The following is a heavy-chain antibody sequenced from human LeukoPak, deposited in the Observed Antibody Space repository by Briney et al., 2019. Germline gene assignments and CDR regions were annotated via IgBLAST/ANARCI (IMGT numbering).Heavy chain of an antibody. V-gene: IGHV3-23*01. CDR2: ISGSGGST. J-gene: IGHJ3*02. D-gene: IGHD6-19*01. CDR3: AKLAAWLTIADAFDI. CDR1: GFTFSSYS. Sequence: GGSLRLSCAASGFTFSSYSMNWVRQAPGKGLEWVSAISGSGGSTYYADSVKGRFTISRDNSKNTLYLQMNSLRAEDTAVYYCAKLAAWLTIADAFDIWGQGTMVTVSS.